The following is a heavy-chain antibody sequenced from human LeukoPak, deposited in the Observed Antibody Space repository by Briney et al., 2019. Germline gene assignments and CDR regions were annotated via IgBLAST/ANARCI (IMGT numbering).Heavy chain of an antibody. CDR3: ARGGSPIYYYYMDV. CDR1: GYTFTSYG. CDR2: INPNTGGT. Sequence: ASVKVSCKASGYTFTSYGISWVRQAPGQGLEWMGWINPNTGGTNFAQKFQGRVTMTRDTSITTAYMEVSSLRSDDTAVYYCARGGSPIYYYYMDVWGKGTTVTISS. J-gene: IGHJ6*03. V-gene: IGHV1-2*02. D-gene: IGHD2-2*01.